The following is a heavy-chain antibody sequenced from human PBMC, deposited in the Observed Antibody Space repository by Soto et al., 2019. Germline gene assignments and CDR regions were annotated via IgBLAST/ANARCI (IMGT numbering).Heavy chain of an antibody. J-gene: IGHJ4*02. V-gene: IGHV3-23*01. D-gene: IGHD3-10*01. CDR1: GFTFSNYA. CDR3: AGRNYYGWINYYWYYFDY. CDR2: ISGSGGGT. Sequence: PGGSLRLSCAASGFTFSNYAMNWVRQHPGKGLEWVSSISGSGGGTNYADSVKGRFTISRDNSKNTLYLQMSSLRAEDTAVYYCAGRNYYGWINYYWYYFDYWGQGSLVTVSS.